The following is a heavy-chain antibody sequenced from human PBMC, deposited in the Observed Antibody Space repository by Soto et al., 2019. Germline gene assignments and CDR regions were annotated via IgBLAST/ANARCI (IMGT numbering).Heavy chain of an antibody. CDR2: ISYDGSNK. D-gene: IGHD2-2*01. CDR1: GFTFSSYG. Sequence: GGSLRLSCAASGFTFSSYGMHWVRQAPGKGLEWVAVISYDGSNKYYADSVKGRFTISRDNSKNTLYLQMNSLRAEDTAVYYCAKIYCSSTSCHPYYYYMDVWGKGTTVTVSS. CDR3: AKIYCSSTSCHPYYYYMDV. V-gene: IGHV3-30*18. J-gene: IGHJ6*03.